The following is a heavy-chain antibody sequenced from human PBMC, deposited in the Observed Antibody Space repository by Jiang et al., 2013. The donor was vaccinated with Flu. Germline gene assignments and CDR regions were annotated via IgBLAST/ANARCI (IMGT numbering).Heavy chain of an antibody. J-gene: IGHJ4*02. CDR3: ARSLEPSSMVTSGCGY. Sequence: GFTFSSYAMHWVRQAPGKGLEWVAVISYDGSNKYYADSVKGRFTISRDNSKNTLYLQMNSLRAEDTAVYYCARSLEPSSMVTSGCGYWGQGTLVTVSS. CDR2: ISYDGSNK. D-gene: IGHD5-18*01. CDR1: GFTFSSYA. V-gene: IGHV3-30*04.